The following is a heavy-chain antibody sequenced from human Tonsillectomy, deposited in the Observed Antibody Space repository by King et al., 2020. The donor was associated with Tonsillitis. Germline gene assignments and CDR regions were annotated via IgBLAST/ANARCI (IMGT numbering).Heavy chain of an antibody. CDR3: ARKRITMIVVVNDAFDI. V-gene: IGHV3-11*01. CDR1: GFTFSDYY. Sequence: VQLVESGGGLVKPGGSLRLSCAASGFTFSDYYMSWIRQAPGKGLEWVSYISSSGSTIYYADSVKGRFTISRDNAKNSLFLQMNSLRAEDTAVYYCARKRITMIVVVNDAFDIWGQGTMVTVSS. CDR2: ISSSGSTI. J-gene: IGHJ3*02. D-gene: IGHD3-22*01.